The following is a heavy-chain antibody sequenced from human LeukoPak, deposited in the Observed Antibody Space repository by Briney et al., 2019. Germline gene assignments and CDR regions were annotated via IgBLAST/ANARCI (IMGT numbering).Heavy chain of an antibody. CDR1: GGSLSTYY. J-gene: IGHJ6*02. Sequence: SETLSLTCTVSGGSLSTYYWSWIRPPSWKGLEWIGYIYYTGSTNYNPSLKSRVTISVDSSKSQFSLKLTSVTAADTAVYYCARHRPNCGGDCYAGANYCYSYYMDVWGQGTTVTVSS. CDR2: IYYTGST. CDR3: ARHRPNCGGDCYAGANYCYSYYMDV. D-gene: IGHD2-21*02. V-gene: IGHV4-59*08.